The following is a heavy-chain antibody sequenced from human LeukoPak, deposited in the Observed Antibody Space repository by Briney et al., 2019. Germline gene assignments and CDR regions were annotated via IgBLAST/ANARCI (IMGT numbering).Heavy chain of an antibody. CDR3: ARVDLVVVATTPHWYFDL. CDR2: IYQTGRT. V-gene: IGHV4-38-2*01. CDR1: GYSLSRGYY. D-gene: IGHD2-15*01. J-gene: IGHJ2*01. Sequence: PSETLSLTCAVSGYSLSRGYYWGWIRQAPGKGLEWIGIIYQTGRTNYNPSLKSRGTMSVDTSKNQFSLRLSSVTAADTAVYYCARVDLVVVATTPHWYFDLWGRGTLVTVSS.